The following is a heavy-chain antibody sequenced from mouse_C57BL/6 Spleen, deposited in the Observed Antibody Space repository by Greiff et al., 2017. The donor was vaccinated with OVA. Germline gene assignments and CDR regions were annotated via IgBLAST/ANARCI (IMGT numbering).Heavy chain of an antibody. CDR3: ARGNYSNYVGY. J-gene: IGHJ2*01. CDR2: IHPSDSDT. Sequence: QVQLQQPGAELVKPGASVKVSCKASGYTFTSYWMHWVKQRPGQGLEWIGRIHPSDSDTNYNQKFKGKATLTVDQSSSTAYMQLSSLTSEDSAFYYCARGNYSNYVGYWGQGTTLTVSS. D-gene: IGHD2-5*01. CDR1: GYTFTSYW. V-gene: IGHV1-74*01.